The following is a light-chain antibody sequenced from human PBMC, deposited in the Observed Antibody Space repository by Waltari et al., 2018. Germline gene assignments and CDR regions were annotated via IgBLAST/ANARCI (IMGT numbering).Light chain of an antibody. J-gene: IGKJ1*01. V-gene: IGKV4-1*01. CDR3: QQYYSTPLT. CDR2: WAS. CDR1: QSVLYSSNNKNY. Sequence: DIVMTQSPDSLAVSLGERATINCKSSQSVLYSSNNKNYLAWYQQTPGQPPKRLIYWASTRESGVPDRFSGSGSGTDFTLTISSLQAEDVAVYYCQQYYSTPLTFGQGTKVEIK.